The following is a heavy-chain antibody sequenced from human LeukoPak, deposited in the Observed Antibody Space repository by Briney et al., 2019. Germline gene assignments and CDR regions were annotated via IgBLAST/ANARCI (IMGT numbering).Heavy chain of an antibody. CDR2: IGTAGDT. V-gene: IGHV3-13*01. J-gene: IGHJ3*02. D-gene: IGHD3-22*01. CDR3: AKKGGYYAFDI. CDR1: GFTFSSYD. Sequence: GGSLRLSCAASGFTFSSYDMYWVRQVTGKGLKWVSVIGTAGDTYYPGSVKGRFTISRDNSKNTLYLQMNSLRAEDTAVYYCAKKGGYYAFDIWGHGTMVTVSS.